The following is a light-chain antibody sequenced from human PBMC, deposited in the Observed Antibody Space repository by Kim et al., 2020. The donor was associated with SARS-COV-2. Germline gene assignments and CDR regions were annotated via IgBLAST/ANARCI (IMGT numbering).Light chain of an antibody. CDR1: QSVGDF. CDR2: DAS. Sequence: SLSPGEGATLSCRASQSVGDFLAWYQQRPGQSPRLLIYDASKRATGIPARFSGSGSGTDVTLTIRTLESEDFAIYYCQRSSWPITFGQGTRLEIK. J-gene: IGKJ5*01. V-gene: IGKV3-11*01. CDR3: QRSSWPIT.